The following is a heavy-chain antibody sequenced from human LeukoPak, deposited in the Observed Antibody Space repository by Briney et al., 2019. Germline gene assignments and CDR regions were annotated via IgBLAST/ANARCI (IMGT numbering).Heavy chain of an antibody. V-gene: IGHV4-61*02. J-gene: IGHJ6*03. CDR3: ARIAARVYYYYMDV. CDR2: IYTSGST. Sequence: SQTLSLTCTVSGGSISSGSCYWSWIRQPAGKGLEWIGRIYTSGSTNYNPSLKSRVTISVDTSKNQFSLKLSSVTAADTAVYYCARIAARVYYYYMDVWGKGTTVTVSS. CDR1: GGSISSGSCY. D-gene: IGHD6-6*01.